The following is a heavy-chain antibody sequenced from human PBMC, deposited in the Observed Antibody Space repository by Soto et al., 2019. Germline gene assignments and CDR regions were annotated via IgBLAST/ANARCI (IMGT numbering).Heavy chain of an antibody. CDR1: GFTFRSYG. V-gene: IGHV3-30*18. J-gene: IGHJ6*02. Sequence: QVQLVESGGGVVQPGRSLRLSCAASGFTFRSYGIHWGRQAPGKGLEWVAVISYDGSNKYYADSVKGRFTISRDNSKNMLYLQMNSLRAEDTAVYYCAKVISPWGWYYGMDVWGQGTTVTVSS. CDR3: AKVISPWGWYYGMDV. CDR2: ISYDGSNK. D-gene: IGHD6-19*01.